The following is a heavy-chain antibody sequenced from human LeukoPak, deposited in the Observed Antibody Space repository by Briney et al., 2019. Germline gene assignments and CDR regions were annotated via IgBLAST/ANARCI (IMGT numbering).Heavy chain of an antibody. Sequence: GGSLRLSCAASGFTFSSYAMRWVRQAPGKGLEWVSPISSTGGSTYYAHSVKGLFPISRDNSKNTLYLPMNSLRAEDTAVYYCAKATEQWLAYYFDYWGQGTLVTVSS. CDR2: ISSTGGST. V-gene: IGHV3-23*01. J-gene: IGHJ4*02. D-gene: IGHD6-19*01. CDR1: GFTFSSYA. CDR3: AKATEQWLAYYFDY.